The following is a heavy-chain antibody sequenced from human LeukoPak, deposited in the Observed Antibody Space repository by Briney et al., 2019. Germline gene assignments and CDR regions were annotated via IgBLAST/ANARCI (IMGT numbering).Heavy chain of an antibody. J-gene: IGHJ5*02. Sequence: GGSLRLSCAASGFTFSSYAMSWVRQAPGKGLEWVSAISGSGGSTYYADSVKGRFTISRDNSKNMLYLQMNSLRAEDTAVYYCAKGPGVVVVPYNWFDPWGQGTLVTVSS. D-gene: IGHD2-2*01. CDR3: AKGPGVVVVPYNWFDP. V-gene: IGHV3-23*01. CDR1: GFTFSSYA. CDR2: ISGSGGST.